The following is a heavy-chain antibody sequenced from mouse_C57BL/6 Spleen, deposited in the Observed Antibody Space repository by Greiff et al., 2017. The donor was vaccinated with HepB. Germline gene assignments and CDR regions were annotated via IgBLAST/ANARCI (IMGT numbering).Heavy chain of an antibody. V-gene: IGHV1-69*01. Sequence: VQLQQPGAELVMPGASVKLSCKASGYTFTSYWMHWVKQRPGQGLEWIGEIDPSDSYTNYNQKFKGKSTLTVDKSSSTAYMQLSSLTSEDSAVYYCAAGHGGSYWGQGTTLTVSS. CDR2: IDPSDSYT. D-gene: IGHD1-1*02. CDR1: GYTFTSYW. J-gene: IGHJ2*01. CDR3: AAGHGGSY.